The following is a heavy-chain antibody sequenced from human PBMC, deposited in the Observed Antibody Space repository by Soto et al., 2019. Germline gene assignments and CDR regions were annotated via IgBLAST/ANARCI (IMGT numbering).Heavy chain of an antibody. CDR3: ARTTMVRGVMWWFDP. D-gene: IGHD3-10*01. CDR2: ISAYNGNT. Sequence: ASVKVSCKASGYTFTSYGISWVRQAPGQGLEWMGWISAYNGNTNYAQKLQGRVTMTTDTSTSTAYMELRSLRSDDTAVYYCARTTMVRGVMWWFDPWGQGTLVTVSS. CDR1: GYTFTSYG. V-gene: IGHV1-18*01. J-gene: IGHJ5*02.